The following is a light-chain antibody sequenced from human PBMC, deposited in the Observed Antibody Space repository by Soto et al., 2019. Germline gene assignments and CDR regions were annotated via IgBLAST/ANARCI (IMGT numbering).Light chain of an antibody. Sequence: DIMLKQSPGTLSLSPGDRATLSCRASQSVSRKLAWYQQKPGQAPRLLIYDASNRATGIPARFSGSGSGTDFTLTISILEPEDLAVYYCQQRGNLPPWTFGQGSNVDIK. CDR2: DAS. CDR3: QQRGNLPPWT. J-gene: IGKJ1*01. CDR1: QSVSRK. V-gene: IGKV3-11*01.